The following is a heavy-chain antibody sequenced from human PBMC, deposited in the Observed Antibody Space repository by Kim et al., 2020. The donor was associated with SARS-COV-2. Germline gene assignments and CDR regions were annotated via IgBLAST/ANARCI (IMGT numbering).Heavy chain of an antibody. CDR2: ST. J-gene: IGHJ6*03. V-gene: IGHV4-59*01. CDR3: ARAERYDYMHV. D-gene: IGHD1-1*01. Sequence: STNHNPSLESRVTISVDTSENQFSLEQSSVSAADTAVYYCARAERYDYMHVWGKGTAVTVSS.